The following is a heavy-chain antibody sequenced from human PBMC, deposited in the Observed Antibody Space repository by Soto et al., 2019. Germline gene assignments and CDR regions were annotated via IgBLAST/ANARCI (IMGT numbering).Heavy chain of an antibody. CDR3: AKGAFLGEASVTHPTNNWFDP. D-gene: IGHD3-16*01. CDR2: ISGSGGST. V-gene: IGHV3-23*01. J-gene: IGHJ5*02. Sequence: PGGSLRLSCAASGFTFSSYAMSWVRQAPGKGLEWVSAISGSGGSTYYADSVKGRFTISRDNSKNTLYLQMNSLRAEDTAVYYCAKGAFLGEASVTHPTNNWFDPWGQGTLVTVSS. CDR1: GFTFSSYA.